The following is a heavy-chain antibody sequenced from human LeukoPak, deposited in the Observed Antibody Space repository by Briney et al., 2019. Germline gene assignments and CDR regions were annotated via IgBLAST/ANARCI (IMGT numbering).Heavy chain of an antibody. CDR3: ARDNPPDY. Sequence: GGSLRLSCVASGFTFSSSWMSWVRQAPGKGLEWEASIKQDGSEKSYVESVRGRFTISRDNAKNSLYLQLNSLRAEDTALYYCARDNPPDYWGQGTLVTVSS. V-gene: IGHV3-7*03. CDR2: IKQDGSEK. J-gene: IGHJ4*02. CDR1: GFTFSSSW.